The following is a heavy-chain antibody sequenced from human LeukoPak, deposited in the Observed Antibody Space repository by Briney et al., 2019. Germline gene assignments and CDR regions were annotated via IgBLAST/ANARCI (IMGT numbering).Heavy chain of an antibody. J-gene: IGHJ4*02. CDR1: GFTFSSYS. D-gene: IGHD2-21*02. Sequence: GGSLRLSCAASGFTFSSYSMNWVRQAPGKGLEWVSSISSSSSYIYYADSMKGRFTISRDNAKESLYLQLNSLRAEDTAVYYCAKWGPYCVGDYCPALDSWGPGTLVTVSS. V-gene: IGHV3-21*01. CDR3: AKWGPYCVGDYCPALDS. CDR2: ISSSSSYI.